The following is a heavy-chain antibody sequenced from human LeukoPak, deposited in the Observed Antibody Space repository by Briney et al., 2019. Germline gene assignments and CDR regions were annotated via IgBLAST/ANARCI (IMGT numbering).Heavy chain of an antibody. CDR1: GFTFSSYG. CDR2: ISNNGGYT. V-gene: IGHV3-23*01. J-gene: IGHJ4*02. D-gene: IGHD2-15*01. CDR3: AKQLGYCSDGSCYFPY. Sequence: GRSLRLSCAASGFTFSSYGMHWVRQAPGKGLEWVSAISNNGGYTYYADSVQSRFTISRDNSKSTLCLQMNSLRAEDTAVYYCAKQLGYCSDGSCYFPYWGQGTLVTVSS.